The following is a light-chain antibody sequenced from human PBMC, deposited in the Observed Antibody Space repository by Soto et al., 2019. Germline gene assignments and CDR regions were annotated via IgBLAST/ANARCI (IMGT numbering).Light chain of an antibody. Sequence: EIVLTQSPGTLSLSPREIATLSCRASQSFNSIYLAWYQQKPGQAPRLLIYGASSRATGIPDRFSGSGSGTDFTLTISRLEPEDFAVYYCQQYGSSITFGQGTRLEIK. J-gene: IGKJ5*01. CDR3: QQYGSSIT. CDR2: GAS. CDR1: QSFNSIY. V-gene: IGKV3-20*01.